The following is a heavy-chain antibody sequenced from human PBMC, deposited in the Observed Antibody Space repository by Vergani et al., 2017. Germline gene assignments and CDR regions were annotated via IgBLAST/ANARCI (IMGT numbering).Heavy chain of an antibody. CDR1: GFTFSSYD. CDR2: IGTAGDT. J-gene: IGHJ4*02. CDR3: ARAPVNILPQGDIVVVVAAYFDY. V-gene: IGHV3-13*01. D-gene: IGHD2-15*01. Sequence: VQLVESGGGVVQPGRSLRLSCAASGFTFSSYDMHWVRQATGKGLEWVSAIGTAGDTYYPGSVKGRFTISRENAKNSLYLQMNSLRAGDTAVYYCARAPVNILPQGDIVVVVAAYFDYWGQGTLVTVSS.